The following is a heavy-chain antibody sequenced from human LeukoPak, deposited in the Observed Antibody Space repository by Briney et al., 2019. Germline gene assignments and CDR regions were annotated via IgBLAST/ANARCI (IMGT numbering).Heavy chain of an antibody. CDR3: ARVSSGSYFGYYYYYMDV. CDR2: INSDGSST. V-gene: IGHV3-74*01. Sequence: GGSLRLSCAASGFTFSNYWMHWVRQAPGKGLVWVSRINSDGSSTSYADSVKGRFTISRDNAKNTLYLQMNSLRAEDTAVYYCARVSSGSYFGYYYYYMDVWGKGTTSPSP. D-gene: IGHD1-26*01. CDR1: GFTFSNYW. J-gene: IGHJ6*03.